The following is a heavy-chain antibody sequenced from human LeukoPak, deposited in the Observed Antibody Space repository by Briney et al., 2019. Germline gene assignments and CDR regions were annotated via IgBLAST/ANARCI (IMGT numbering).Heavy chain of an antibody. CDR1: GFTFSSYA. Sequence: GGSLRLSCAASGFTFSSYATSWVRQAPGKGLEWVSAISGSGDSTYYGDSVKGRFTISRDNSKNTLYLQMNSLRAEDTAVYYCAKTRPLDSSSWSHGDYWGQGTLVIVSS. J-gene: IGHJ4*02. V-gene: IGHV3-23*01. D-gene: IGHD6-13*01. CDR3: AKTRPLDSSSWSHGDY. CDR2: ISGSGDST.